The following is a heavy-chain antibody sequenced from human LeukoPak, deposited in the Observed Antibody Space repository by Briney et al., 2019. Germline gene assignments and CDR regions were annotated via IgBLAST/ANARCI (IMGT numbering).Heavy chain of an antibody. Sequence: GGSLRLSCAASGFTFSSYAMHWVRQAPGKGLEWVAVISYDGSNKYYADSVKGRFTISRDNSKNTLYLQMNSLRAEDTAVYYCMTGGHYSGTWGQGSLVTVSS. J-gene: IGHJ5*02. CDR3: MTGGHYSGT. V-gene: IGHV3-30-3*01. CDR1: GFTFSSYA. CDR2: ISYDGSNK. D-gene: IGHD3-3*01.